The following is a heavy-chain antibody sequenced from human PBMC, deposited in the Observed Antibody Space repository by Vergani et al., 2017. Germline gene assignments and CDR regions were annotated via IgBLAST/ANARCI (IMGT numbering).Heavy chain of an antibody. V-gene: IGHV5-51*01. CDR3: ARRRSGWHDAFDS. J-gene: IGHJ3*02. CDR1: GYSFTSYW. Sequence: EVQLVQSGAEVKKPGESLKISCKGSGYSFTSYWIGWVRQMPGKGLEWMGLIYPGDADTRYSPSFQGQVTISADTSISTAYLQWSSLKASDTAMYYCARRRSGWHDAFDSWGQGTMVTVSS. CDR2: IYPGDADT. D-gene: IGHD6-19*01.